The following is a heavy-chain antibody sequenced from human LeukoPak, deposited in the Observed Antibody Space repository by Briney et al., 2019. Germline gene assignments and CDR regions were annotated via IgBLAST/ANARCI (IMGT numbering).Heavy chain of an antibody. CDR3: ARGVVTEGFDY. CDR1: GYTFTAYY. Sequence: ASVKVSCKAFGYTFTAYYMHWVRQAPGQGLEWVGWINPNNSGTNYAQKFQGRVTMTGGTSISTAYMDLSRLRSGDTAVYYCARGVVTEGFDYWGQGTLVTVSS. J-gene: IGHJ4*02. CDR2: INPNNSGT. D-gene: IGHD3-22*01. V-gene: IGHV1-2*02.